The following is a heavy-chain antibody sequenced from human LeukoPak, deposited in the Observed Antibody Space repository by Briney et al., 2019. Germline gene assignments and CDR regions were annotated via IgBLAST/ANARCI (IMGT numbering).Heavy chain of an antibody. V-gene: IGHV3-30*04. CDR3: ASPSIGSYYFDY. D-gene: IGHD1-26*01. CDR2: ISYDGSNK. CDR1: GFTFSSYA. Sequence: GRSLRLSCAASGFTFSSYAMHWVRQAPGKGLEWVAVISYDGSNKYYADSVKGRFTISRDSSKNTLYLQMNSLRAEDTAVYYCASPSIGSYYFDYWGQGTLVTVSS. J-gene: IGHJ4*02.